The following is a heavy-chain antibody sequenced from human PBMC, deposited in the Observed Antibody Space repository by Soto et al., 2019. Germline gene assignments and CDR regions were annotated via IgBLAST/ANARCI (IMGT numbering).Heavy chain of an antibody. V-gene: IGHV4-34*01. Sequence: SETLSLTCAVYGGSFSGYYWSWIRQPPGKGLEWIGEINHSGSTNYSPSLKSRVTISVDTSKNQFSLKLSSVTAADTAVYYCARGAPVLRYFDWFDSRGWFDPWGQGTLVTVSS. CDR1: GGSFSGYY. J-gene: IGHJ5*02. D-gene: IGHD3-9*01. CDR3: ARGAPVLRYFDWFDSRGWFDP. CDR2: INHSGST.